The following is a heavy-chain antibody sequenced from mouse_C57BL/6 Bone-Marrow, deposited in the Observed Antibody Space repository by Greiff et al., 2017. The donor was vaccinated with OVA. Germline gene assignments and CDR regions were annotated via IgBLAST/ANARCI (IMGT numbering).Heavy chain of an antibody. V-gene: IGHV1-26*01. CDR3: ARELNWEDYAMDD. D-gene: IGHD4-1*01. Sequence: EVQLQQSGPELVKPGASVKISCKASGYTFTDYYMNWVKQSHGKSLEWIGDINPNNGGTSYNQKFKGKATLTVDKSSSTAYMELRSLTSEDSAVYYCARELNWEDYAMDDWSRGTSVTVSS. J-gene: IGHJ4*01. CDR2: INPNNGGT. CDR1: GYTFTDYY.